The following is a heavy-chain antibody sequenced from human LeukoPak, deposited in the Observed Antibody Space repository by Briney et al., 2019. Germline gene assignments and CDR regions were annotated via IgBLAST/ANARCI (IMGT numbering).Heavy chain of an antibody. V-gene: IGHV1-18*01. D-gene: IGHD6-13*01. J-gene: IGHJ6*03. CDR1: GYTFTSYG. Sequence: ASVKVSCKASGYTFTSYGISWVRQAPGQGLEWMGWISAYNGNTNYAQKLQGRVTMTTDTSTSTAYMELRSLRSDDTAVYYCARVVYSRNPYYYYYMDVWGKGTTVTVSS. CDR3: ARVVYSRNPYYYYYMDV. CDR2: ISAYNGNT.